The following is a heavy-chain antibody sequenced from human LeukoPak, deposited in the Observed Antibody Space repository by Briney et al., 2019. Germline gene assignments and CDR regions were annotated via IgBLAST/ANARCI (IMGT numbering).Heavy chain of an antibody. J-gene: IGHJ4*02. CDR3: ARRPRYCTGGVCSYFDY. D-gene: IGHD2-8*02. CDR1: GYSFTSYW. CDR2: IYPGDSDT. Sequence: GESLKISCKGSGYSFTSYWIGWVRQMPGKGPEWMGIIYPGDSDTRYSPSFQGQVTISADKSISTAYLQWSSLKASDTAMYYCARRPRYCTGGVCSYFDYWGQGTLVTVSS. V-gene: IGHV5-51*01.